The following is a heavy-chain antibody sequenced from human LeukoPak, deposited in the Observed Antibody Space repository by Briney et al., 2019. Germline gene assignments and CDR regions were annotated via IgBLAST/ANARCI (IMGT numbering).Heavy chain of an antibody. Sequence: PGRSLRLSCAASGFTFDDYAMHWVRQAPGKGLEWVSGISWNSGSIGYADSVKGRFTISRDNAKNSLYLQMNSLRAEDTAVYYCARPAALDYYYYYYMDVWGKGTTVSVSS. D-gene: IGHD6-13*01. CDR3: ARPAALDYYYYYYMDV. CDR2: ISWNSGSI. V-gene: IGHV3-9*01. CDR1: GFTFDDYA. J-gene: IGHJ6*03.